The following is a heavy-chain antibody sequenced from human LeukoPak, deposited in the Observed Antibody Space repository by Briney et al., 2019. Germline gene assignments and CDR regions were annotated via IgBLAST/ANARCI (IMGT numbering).Heavy chain of an antibody. Sequence: GGSLRLSCAASGFPFTSYGMHWVRQAPGKGLEWVAVIPYDGHNEDYADSVKGRFTISRDNAKNSLYLQMNSLRAEDTAVYYCARDSGSSWHYYFDYWGQGTLVTVSS. J-gene: IGHJ4*02. CDR2: IPYDGHNE. V-gene: IGHV3-30*03. D-gene: IGHD6-13*01. CDR3: ARDSGSSWHYYFDY. CDR1: GFPFTSYG.